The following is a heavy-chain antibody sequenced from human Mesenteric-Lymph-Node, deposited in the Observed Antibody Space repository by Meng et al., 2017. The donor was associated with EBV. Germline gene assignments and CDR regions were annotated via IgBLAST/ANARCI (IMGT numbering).Heavy chain of an antibody. J-gene: IGHJ4*02. CDR3: ARETRERYFEFDY. Sequence: LQAPGPRLFKPSDPLPLTCTVSGGSVSSGLYYWSWIRQSPGKGLEWIWYIFFGGSTYYNPSLKNRVTISIDRSKNQFSVKLDSVTAADTAVYYCARETRERYFEFDYWGQGTLVTVSS. CDR1: GGSVSSGLYY. CDR2: IFFGGST. D-gene: IGHD2/OR15-2a*01. V-gene: IGHV4-61*01.